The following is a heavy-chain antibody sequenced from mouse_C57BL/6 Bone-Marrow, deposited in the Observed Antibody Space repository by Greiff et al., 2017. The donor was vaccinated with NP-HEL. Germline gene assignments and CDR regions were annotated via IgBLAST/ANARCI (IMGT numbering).Heavy chain of an antibody. CDR1: GYTFTSYW. CDR3: TCDSECGSSYGFAY. D-gene: IGHD1-1*01. CDR2: IYPGNSDT. V-gene: IGHV1-5*01. Sequence: EVQLQQSGTVLARPGASVKMSCKTSGYTFTSYWMHWVKQRPGQGLEWIGAIYPGNSDTSYNQKFKGKAKLTAVTSASTAYMELSSLTNEDSAVYYGTCDSECGSSYGFAYWGQGTLVTVSA. J-gene: IGHJ3*01.